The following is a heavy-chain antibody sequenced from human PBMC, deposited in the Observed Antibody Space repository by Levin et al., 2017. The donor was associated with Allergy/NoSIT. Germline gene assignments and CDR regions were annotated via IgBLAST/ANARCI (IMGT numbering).Heavy chain of an antibody. D-gene: IGHD3-3*01. CDR3: ARSPLAIFGVVDNWFDP. J-gene: IGHJ5*02. CDR2: IYHTGST. Sequence: SETLSLTCAVSGGSISSGGYSWSWIRQPPGKGLEWIGYIYHTGSTYYNPSLKSRVTISVDRSKNQFSLKLSSVTAADTAVYYCARSPLAIFGVVDNWFDPWGQGILVTVSS. V-gene: IGHV4-30-2*01. CDR1: GGSISSGGYS.